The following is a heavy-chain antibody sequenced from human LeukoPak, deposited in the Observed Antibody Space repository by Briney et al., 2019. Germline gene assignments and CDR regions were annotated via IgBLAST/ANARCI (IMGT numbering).Heavy chain of an antibody. V-gene: IGHV4-31*03. Sequence: SETLSLTCIVSGGSISSSGYYWTWIRQHPGKGLEWIGYIYYSGNTYYNPSLKSRVTISVDTSKNQFSLKLSSVTAADTAVYFCARMSDGTSDYWGQGTLVTVSS. CDR2: IYYSGNT. J-gene: IGHJ4*02. D-gene: IGHD1-14*01. CDR1: GGSISSSGYY. CDR3: ARMSDGTSDY.